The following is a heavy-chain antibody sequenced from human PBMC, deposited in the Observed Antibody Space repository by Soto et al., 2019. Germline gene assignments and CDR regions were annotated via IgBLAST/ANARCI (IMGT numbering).Heavy chain of an antibody. CDR2: IWYDGSNK. J-gene: IGHJ5*02. CDR1: GFTFSSYG. D-gene: IGHD6-19*01. CDR3: ARDAGIAVADPFDP. V-gene: IGHV3-33*01. Sequence: GGSQRLSSAASGFTFSSYGRHWVRQAPGKGLEWVAVIWYDGSNKYYADSVKGRFTISRDNSKNTLYLQMNSLRAEDTAVYYCARDAGIAVADPFDPWGQGTLVTVSS.